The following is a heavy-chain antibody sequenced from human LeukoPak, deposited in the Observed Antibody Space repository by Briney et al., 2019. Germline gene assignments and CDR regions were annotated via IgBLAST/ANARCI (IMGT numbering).Heavy chain of an antibody. CDR1: GFTFSSYS. V-gene: IGHV3-21*04. J-gene: IGHJ4*02. CDR3: ARDLMADYVWGSYRPDYFDY. Sequence: PGGSLRLSCAASGFTFSSYSMNWVRQAPGKGLEWVSSISSSSSYIYYADSVKGRFTISRDNAKNSLYLQMNSLRAEDTAVYYCARDLMADYVWGSYRPDYFDYWGQGTLVTVSS. CDR2: ISSSSSYI. D-gene: IGHD3-16*02.